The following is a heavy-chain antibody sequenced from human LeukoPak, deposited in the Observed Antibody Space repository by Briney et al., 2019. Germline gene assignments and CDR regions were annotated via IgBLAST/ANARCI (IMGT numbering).Heavy chain of an antibody. J-gene: IGHJ4*02. Sequence: GGSLRLSCAASGFTFSTFSNYAMSWVRQFPGKGLEWVSAISGSGYTTYYADSVKGRVTISRDSSKDTLYLQMNRLRAEDTAVYYCAKVLYSGSYPPQDYWGQGTLVTVSS. D-gene: IGHD1-26*01. CDR3: AKVLYSGSYPPQDY. V-gene: IGHV3-23*01. CDR2: ISGSGYTT. CDR1: GFTFSTFSNYA.